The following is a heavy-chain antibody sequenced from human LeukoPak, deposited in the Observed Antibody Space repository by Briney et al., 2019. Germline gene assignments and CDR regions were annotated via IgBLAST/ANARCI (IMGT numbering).Heavy chain of an antibody. Sequence: SETLSLTCAIYGGSFSGYYWSWLRQPPEKGLEWIGEIRNSGRTNYNPSLKSRVTISLDTSRNHLSLKLNSVTAADSAVYYCARLRSPGTGWGQGTLVTVSS. CDR1: GGSFSGYY. CDR3: ARLRSPGTG. CDR2: IRNSGRT. J-gene: IGHJ4*02. V-gene: IGHV4-34*01. D-gene: IGHD1-1*01.